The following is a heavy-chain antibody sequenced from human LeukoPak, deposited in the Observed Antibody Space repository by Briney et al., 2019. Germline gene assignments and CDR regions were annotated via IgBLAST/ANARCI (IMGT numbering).Heavy chain of an antibody. Sequence: GRSLRLSCTASGFSFNNYGMHWVRQAPGKGLEWVAGISNEGSYKFYADSVKGRFTISRDNAKNTLYLQMNSLRAEDTAVYYCATSVVGGQGTLVTVSS. V-gene: IGHV3-30*03. CDR3: ATSVV. CDR1: GFSFNNYG. J-gene: IGHJ4*02. CDR2: ISNEGSYK. D-gene: IGHD3-22*01.